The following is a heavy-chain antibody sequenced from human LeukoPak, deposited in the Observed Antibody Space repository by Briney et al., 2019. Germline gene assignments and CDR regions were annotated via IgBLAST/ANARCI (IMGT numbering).Heavy chain of an antibody. V-gene: IGHV4-59*08. J-gene: IGHJ4*02. CDR3: ARLRNRMRTPDRFDY. Sequence: SETLSLTCTVSGGSISSYYWSWIRQPPGKGLEWIGYIYYSGSTNYNPSLKSRVTISVDTSKNQFSLKLSSVTAADTAVYYCARLRNRMRTPDRFDYWGQGTLVTVSS. CDR2: IYYSGST. CDR1: GGSISSYY. D-gene: IGHD2-15*01.